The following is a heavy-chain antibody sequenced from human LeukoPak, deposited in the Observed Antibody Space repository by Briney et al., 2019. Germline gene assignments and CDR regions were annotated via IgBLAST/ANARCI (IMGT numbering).Heavy chain of an antibody. CDR1: GFIFSDFY. D-gene: IGHD6-19*01. CDR2: ISISGTTT. J-gene: IGHJ3*02. V-gene: IGHV3-11*04. CDR3: ARTIAVAGLYDAFDI. Sequence: GGSLRLSFAASGFIFSDFYMGWIRLAPGKGLEWGSCISISGTTTNYADSVKGRFTISRDNAKNSLYLQMNSLRAEDTAVYYCARTIAVAGLYDAFDIWGQGTMVTVSS.